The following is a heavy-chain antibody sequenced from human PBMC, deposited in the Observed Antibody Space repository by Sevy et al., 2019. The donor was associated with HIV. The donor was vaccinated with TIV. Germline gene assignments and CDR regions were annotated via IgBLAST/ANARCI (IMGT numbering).Heavy chain of an antibody. Sequence: GGSLRLPCAASGFTFSSYGMHWVRRAPGKGLEWVAFLRYDGSNKDYADSVKGRFTISRDNSKNTLYLQMNSLRAEDTAVYYCAKTIQYYYDSSGYYYPDYWGQGTLVTVS. J-gene: IGHJ4*02. CDR1: GFTFSSYG. D-gene: IGHD3-22*01. CDR2: LRYDGSNK. CDR3: AKTIQYYYDSSGYYYPDY. V-gene: IGHV3-30*02.